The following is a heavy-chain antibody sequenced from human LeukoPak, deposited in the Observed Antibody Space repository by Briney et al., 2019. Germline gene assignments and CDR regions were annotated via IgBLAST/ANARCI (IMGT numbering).Heavy chain of an antibody. CDR1: GLSFSSHG. V-gene: IGHV3-30*03. Sequence: PGGSLRLSCEASGLSFSSHGMHWVRQAPGKGLKWVAVVSYDGNNEDYAESVKGRFTISRDNSKNTLYLQMNSLRAEDTAVYYCARPSRGTNAFDIWGQGAMVTVSS. D-gene: IGHD1/OR15-1a*01. J-gene: IGHJ3*02. CDR3: ARPSRGTNAFDI. CDR2: VSYDGNNE.